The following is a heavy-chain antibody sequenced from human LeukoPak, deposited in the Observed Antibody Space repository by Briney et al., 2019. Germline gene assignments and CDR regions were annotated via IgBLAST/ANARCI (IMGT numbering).Heavy chain of an antibody. Sequence: GGSLRLSCAASGFTFSSYGMSWVRQAPGKGLEWVSAISGSGGSTYYADSVKGRFTISRDNSKNTLYLQMNSLRAEDTAVYYCAKRRYYYDSSGYYPEPSDYWGQGTLVTVSS. J-gene: IGHJ4*02. D-gene: IGHD3-22*01. V-gene: IGHV3-23*01. CDR1: GFTFSSYG. CDR2: ISGSGGST. CDR3: AKRRYYYDSSGYYPEPSDY.